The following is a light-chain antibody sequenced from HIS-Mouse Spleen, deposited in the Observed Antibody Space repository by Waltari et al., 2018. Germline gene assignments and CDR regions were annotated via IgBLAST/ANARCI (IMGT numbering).Light chain of an antibody. Sequence: SYELTQPPSVSVSPGQTARITCSGDALPKKYAYLYHQKSGQAPVLVIYEDSKRPSGIPGRFSGSSSGTMATLTISGAQVEDEADYYCYSTDSSGNHRVFGGGTKLTVL. CDR1: ALPKKY. CDR3: YSTDSSGNHRV. CDR2: EDS. V-gene: IGLV3-10*01. J-gene: IGLJ2*01.